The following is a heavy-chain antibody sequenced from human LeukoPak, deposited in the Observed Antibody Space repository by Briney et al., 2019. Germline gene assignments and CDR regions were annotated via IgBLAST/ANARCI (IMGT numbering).Heavy chain of an antibody. V-gene: IGHV3-21*01. CDR1: GFTFSSYS. CDR3: ARSRTDTLTGYFGY. D-gene: IGHD3-9*01. CDR2: ITSGSGYI. Sequence: GGSLRLSCAASGFTFSSYSMNWVRQAPGKGLEWVSSITSGSGYIYQADSVKGRFTISRDNAKNSLYLQMNSLRAEDTAVYYCARSRTDTLTGYFGYWGQGTLVTVSS. J-gene: IGHJ4*02.